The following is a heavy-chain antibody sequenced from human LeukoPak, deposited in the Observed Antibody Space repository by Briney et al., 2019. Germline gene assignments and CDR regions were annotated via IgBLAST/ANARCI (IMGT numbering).Heavy chain of an antibody. Sequence: SVKVSCKASGGTFSSYAIRRVRQAPGQGLEWMGGIIPIFGTANYAQKFQGRVTITADESTSTAYMELSSLRSEDSAVYYCARGPPYSGWYKYYFDYWGQGTLVTVSS. CDR3: ARGPPYSGWYKYYFDY. J-gene: IGHJ4*02. D-gene: IGHD6-19*01. CDR2: IIPIFGTA. V-gene: IGHV1-69*01. CDR1: GGTFSSYA.